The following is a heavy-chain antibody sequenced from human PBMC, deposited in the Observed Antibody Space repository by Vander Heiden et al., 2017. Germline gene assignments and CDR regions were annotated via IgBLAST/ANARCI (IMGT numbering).Heavy chain of an antibody. J-gene: IGHJ6*01. Sequence: GRSLRLSCAASGFSFSDYGMHWVRQAPGKGLEWVAVIWYDESNKYYADSVKGRFTISRDNSKNTLYLQVNSLRAEDTAVYYCARGGDSVSFGSYYYYGMDVWGQGTTVTVSS. D-gene: IGHD3-10*01. CDR3: ARGGDSVSFGSYYYYGMDV. V-gene: IGHV3-33*01. CDR2: IWYDESNK. CDR1: GFSFSDYG.